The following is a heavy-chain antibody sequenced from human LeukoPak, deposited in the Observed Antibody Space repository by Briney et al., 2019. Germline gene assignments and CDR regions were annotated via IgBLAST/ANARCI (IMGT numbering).Heavy chain of an antibody. CDR2: IRPSSGRT. Sequence: GASVKVSCKTSGYIFSNHYIHWVRQAPGQGPEWMGIIRPSSGRTDYTQKFQVRVTMTRDMSTTTVYMELTTLRSDDTAVYFCAREPPESYYFDYWGQGTLVTVSS. D-gene: IGHD2/OR15-2a*01. CDR1: GYIFSNHY. CDR3: AREPPESYYFDY. J-gene: IGHJ4*02. V-gene: IGHV1-46*01.